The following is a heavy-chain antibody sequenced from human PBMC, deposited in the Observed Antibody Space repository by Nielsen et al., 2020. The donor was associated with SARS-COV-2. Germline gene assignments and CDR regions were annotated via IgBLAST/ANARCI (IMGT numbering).Heavy chain of an antibody. CDR2: ISYDGSNK. CDR3: ARDRVYGGNSPLGY. V-gene: IGHV3-30-3*01. CDR1: GFTFSSYA. D-gene: IGHD4-23*01. Sequence: SLKISCAASGFTFSSYAIHWVRQAPGKGLEWVAVISYDGSNKYYADSVKGRFTISRDNSKNTLYLQMNSLRAEDTAVYYCARDRVYGGNSPLGYWGQGTLVTVSS. J-gene: IGHJ4*02.